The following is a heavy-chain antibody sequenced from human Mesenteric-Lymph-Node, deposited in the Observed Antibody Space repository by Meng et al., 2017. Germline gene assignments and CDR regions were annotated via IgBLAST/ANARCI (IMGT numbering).Heavy chain of an antibody. CDR3: ARDRNWDWYFDL. D-gene: IGHD7-27*01. CDR2: ISPTSGSL. Sequence: LVGAGGGLVNAGGSLSISCAASGFTFTDYYMTWIRQPPGQGLEWLASISPTSGSLYYADSVKGRFSISRDNAKNSLYLQMNSLRAEDTAVYYCARDRNWDWYFDLWGRGTLVTVSS. V-gene: IGHV3-11*04. CDR1: GFTFTDYY. J-gene: IGHJ2*01.